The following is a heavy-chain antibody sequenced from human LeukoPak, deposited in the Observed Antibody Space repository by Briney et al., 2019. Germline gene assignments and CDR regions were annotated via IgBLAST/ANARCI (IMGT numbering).Heavy chain of an antibody. Sequence: QSGGSLRLSCAASGFTFSSYGFHWVRQAPGKGLEWVAVISYDGSSKDYADSVKGRFTISRDNSKNTLYLQMNSLRVEDTAVYYCAKAADQYYYSYFYYMDVWGKGTTVTVSS. CDR3: AKAADQYYYSYFYYMDV. V-gene: IGHV3-30*18. J-gene: IGHJ6*03. CDR1: GFTFSSYG. D-gene: IGHD2/OR15-2a*01. CDR2: ISYDGSSK.